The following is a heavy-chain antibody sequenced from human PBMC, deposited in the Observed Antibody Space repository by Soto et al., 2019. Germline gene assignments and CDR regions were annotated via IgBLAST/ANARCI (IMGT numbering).Heavy chain of an antibody. V-gene: IGHV3-64D*06. CDR2: ISSEGART. CDR1: GFTFSYSA. Sequence: EVQLVESGGGLVQPGGSLRLSCSASGFTFSYSAMHWVRQAPGKGLEHVSAISSEGARTYYADSVKGRCTISRDNSKNTLFLQMSSLRREDTAIYYCVTWDGARIDYWGQGTLVTVSP. D-gene: IGHD4-17*01. CDR3: VTWDGARIDY. J-gene: IGHJ4*02.